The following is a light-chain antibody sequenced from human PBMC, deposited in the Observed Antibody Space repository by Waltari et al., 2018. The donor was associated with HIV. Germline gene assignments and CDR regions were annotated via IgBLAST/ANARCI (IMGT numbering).Light chain of an antibody. Sequence: QSALTQPPSASGSPGQSVTISCTGTSNDVGAYAYVSWYQQHPGRAPKLLIYEVTKRPSVVPDRFSGSKSGNTASLTVSGLQAEDDGHYYCTSYVDNYHVFFGGGTKLTVL. V-gene: IGLV2-8*01. J-gene: IGLJ2*01. CDR2: EVT. CDR3: TSYVDNYHVF. CDR1: SNDVGAYAY.